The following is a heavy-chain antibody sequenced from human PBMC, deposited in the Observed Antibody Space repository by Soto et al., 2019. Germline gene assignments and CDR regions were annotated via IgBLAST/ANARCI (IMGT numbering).Heavy chain of an antibody. Sequence: GESLKISCKGSGYSFTSYWIGWVRQMPGKGLEWMGIIYPGDSDTRYSPSFQGQVTISADKSISTAYLQWSSLKASDTAMYYCARHGPAAGSEYYYYYYGMDVWGQGTTVTVSS. CDR1: GYSFTSYW. CDR3: ARHGPAAGSEYYYYYYGMDV. J-gene: IGHJ6*02. V-gene: IGHV5-51*01. D-gene: IGHD6-13*01. CDR2: IYPGDSDT.